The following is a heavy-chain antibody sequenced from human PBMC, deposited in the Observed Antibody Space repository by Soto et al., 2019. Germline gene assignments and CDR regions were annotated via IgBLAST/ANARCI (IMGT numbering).Heavy chain of an antibody. Sequence: LRLSCAASGFTFNSYDMHWVRQATGKGLEWVSAIGTAGAPYYPGSVKGRFSISRENAKNSLYLQMNSLRDGDTAVYYCARGSTYSGLDVWGQGTTVTVSS. J-gene: IGHJ6*02. V-gene: IGHV3-13*05. CDR2: IGTAGAP. CDR3: ARGSTYSGLDV. CDR1: GFTFNSYD.